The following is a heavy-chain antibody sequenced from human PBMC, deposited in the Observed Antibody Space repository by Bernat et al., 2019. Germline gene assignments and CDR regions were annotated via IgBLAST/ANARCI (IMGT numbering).Heavy chain of an antibody. D-gene: IGHD3-22*01. V-gene: IGHV3-30-3*01. CDR3: ARAGAITMIVVVYFDY. CDR2: ISDDGSNK. CDR1: GFTFSSYA. J-gene: IGHJ4*02. Sequence: QVQLVESGGGVVQPGRSLRLSCAASGFTFSSYAMHWVRQAPGKGLEWVAVISDDGSNKYYADSVKGRFTISRDNSKNTLYLQMNSLRAEDTAVYYCARAGAITMIVVVYFDYWGQGTLVTVSS.